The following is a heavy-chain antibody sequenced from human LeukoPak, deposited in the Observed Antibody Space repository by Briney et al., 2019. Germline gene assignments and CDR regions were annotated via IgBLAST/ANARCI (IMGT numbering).Heavy chain of an antibody. D-gene: IGHD6-19*01. CDR2: ISGSGGST. Sequence: PGGSLRPSYAASGFTFSSYAMSWVRQAPGNGLEWVSAISGSGGSTYYADSLKGRFTISRDNSKNTVYLQMDSLRVEDTAVYYCGETTTGYSSGRYPGWPVDYWGQGTLVTVSS. J-gene: IGHJ4*02. CDR3: GETTTGYSSGRYPGWPVDY. V-gene: IGHV3-23*01. CDR1: GFTFSSYA.